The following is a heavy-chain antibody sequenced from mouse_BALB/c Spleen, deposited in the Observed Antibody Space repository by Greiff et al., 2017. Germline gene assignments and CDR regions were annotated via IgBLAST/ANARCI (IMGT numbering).Heavy chain of an antibody. V-gene: IGHV5-4*02. Sequence: EVQVVESGGGLVKPGGSLKLSCAASGFTFSDYYMYWVRQTPEKRLEWVATISDGGSYTYYPDSVKGRFTISRDNAKNNLYLQMSSLKSEDTAMYYCARGAYGNTAYWYFDVWGAGTTVTVSS. CDR2: ISDGGSYT. CDR1: GFTFSDYY. CDR3: ARGAYGNTAYWYFDV. J-gene: IGHJ1*01. D-gene: IGHD2-10*02.